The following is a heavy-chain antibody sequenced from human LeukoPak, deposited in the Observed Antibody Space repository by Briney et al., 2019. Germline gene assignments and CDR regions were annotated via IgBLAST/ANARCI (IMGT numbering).Heavy chain of an antibody. CDR3: ARCEYSSSSEPFDY. CDR2: ISYDGSNQ. CDR1: GFTFSSYT. V-gene: IGHV3-30*04. J-gene: IGHJ4*02. Sequence: PGGSLRLSCAASGFTFSSYTMHWVRQAPGKGLEWVALISYDGSNQYYADSVKGRFTISRDNSKNTLYLQMSSLRAEDTAVYYCARCEYSSSSEPFDYWGQGTLVTVSS. D-gene: IGHD6-6*01.